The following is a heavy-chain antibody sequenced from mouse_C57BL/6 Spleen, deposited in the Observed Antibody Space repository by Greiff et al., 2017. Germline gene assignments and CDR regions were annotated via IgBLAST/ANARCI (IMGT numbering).Heavy chain of an antibody. CDR1: GYTFTSYW. CDR3: ARAEDYYGSRYFDV. J-gene: IGHJ1*03. Sequence: VQLQQPGAELVMPGASVKLSCKASGYTFTSYWMHWVKQRPGQGLEWIGEIDPSDSYTNYNQKFKGKSTLTVDKSSSTAYMQLSSLTSEDSAVYYCARAEDYYGSRYFDVWGTGTTVTVSS. CDR2: IDPSDSYT. V-gene: IGHV1-69*01. D-gene: IGHD1-1*01.